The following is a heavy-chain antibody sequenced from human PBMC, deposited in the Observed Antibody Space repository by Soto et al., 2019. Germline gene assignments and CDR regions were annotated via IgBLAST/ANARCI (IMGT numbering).Heavy chain of an antibody. CDR2: ITINRSYI. CDR3: ARDWLRGYDEPYGLDV. V-gene: IGHV3-21*01. Sequence: GGSLRLSCAVSGFTFSSYVMHWLRQSPGKGLEWVAFITINRSYIKYVDSVKGRFTISRDNAKNSLYLQMNSLRAEDTAVYYCARDWLRGYDEPYGLDVWGQGTTVTVSS. J-gene: IGHJ6*02. D-gene: IGHD5-12*01. CDR1: GFTFSSYV.